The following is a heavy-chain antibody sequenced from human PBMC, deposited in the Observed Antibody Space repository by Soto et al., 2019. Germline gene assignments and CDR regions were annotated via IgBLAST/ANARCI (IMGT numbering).Heavy chain of an antibody. CDR3: ARGTAPLWFGELSHFED. D-gene: IGHD3-10*01. J-gene: IGHJ4*02. V-gene: IGHV1-8*01. Sequence: QVQLVQSGAEVKKPGASVKVSCKAPGYTFTSYDINWVRQATGQGLEWMGWMNPNSGNKGYAQKFQGRVTMTRNTPISTAYMELSSLRSEDTAVYYCARGTAPLWFGELSHFEDWGQGTLVTVSS. CDR1: GYTFTSYD. CDR2: MNPNSGNK.